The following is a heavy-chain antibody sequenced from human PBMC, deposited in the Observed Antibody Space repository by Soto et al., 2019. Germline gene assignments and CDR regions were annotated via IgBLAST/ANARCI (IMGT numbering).Heavy chain of an antibody. CDR2: IYSIGST. J-gene: IGHJ4*02. D-gene: IGHD6-19*01. V-gene: IGHV4-39*01. Sequence: SETLSLTCTVSGGSISTNYYLGWILQPPVNGLDLIGIIYSIGSTYYNPSLKSRVTISLYTSKNHFSLKLNSLTAADTAVYYFARHLYSSGLYETFDYWCQGTLVTVSS. CDR3: ARHLYSSGLYETFDY. CDR1: GGSISTNYY.